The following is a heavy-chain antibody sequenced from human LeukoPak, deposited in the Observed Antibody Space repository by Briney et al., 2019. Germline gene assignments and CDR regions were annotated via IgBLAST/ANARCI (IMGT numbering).Heavy chain of an antibody. D-gene: IGHD5-12*01. CDR2: ISSSSSYI. CDR3: ARDLYSGYEDVY. J-gene: IGHJ4*02. CDR1: GFTFSTYS. V-gene: IGHV3-21*01. Sequence: GGSLRLSCAASGFTFSTYSMNWVRQAPGKGLEWVSSISSSSSYIYYADSVKGRFTISRDNAKNSLYLQMNSLRAEDTAVYYCARDLYSGYEDVYWGQGTLVTVSS.